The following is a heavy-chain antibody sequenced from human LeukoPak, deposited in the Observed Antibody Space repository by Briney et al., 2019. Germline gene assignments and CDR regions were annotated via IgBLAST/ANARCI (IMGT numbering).Heavy chain of an antibody. Sequence: GGSLRLSCAASGFTFSSYAMSWVRQAPGKGLEWVANIKKDGSEKYYVDSVKGRFTISRDNAKNSLYLQMNSLRAEDTAVYYCAREVEYSGSAFDYWGQGTLVTVSS. J-gene: IGHJ4*02. CDR2: IKKDGSEK. V-gene: IGHV3-7*01. CDR1: GFTFSSYA. D-gene: IGHD1-26*01. CDR3: AREVEYSGSAFDY.